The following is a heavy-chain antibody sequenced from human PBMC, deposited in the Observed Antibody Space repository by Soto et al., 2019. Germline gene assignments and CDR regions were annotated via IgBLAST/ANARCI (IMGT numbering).Heavy chain of an antibody. J-gene: IGHJ4*02. CDR1: GYTFTCYY. CDR2: INPNSGGT. D-gene: IGHD3-22*01. CDR3: ARDSDDSSGYYLLGVYYFDY. V-gene: IGHV1-2*04. Sequence: ASVKVSCKASGYTFTCYYMHWVRQAPGQGLEWMGWINPNSGGTNYAQKFQGWVTMTRDTSISTAYMELSSLRAEDTAVYYCARDSDDSSGYYLLGVYYFDYWGQGTLVTVSS.